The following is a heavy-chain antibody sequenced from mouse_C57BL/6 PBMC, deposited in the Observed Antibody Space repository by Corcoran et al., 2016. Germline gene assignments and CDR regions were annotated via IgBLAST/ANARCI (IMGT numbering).Heavy chain of an antibody. D-gene: IGHD1-1*01. Sequence: QVQLKQSGAELVRPGASVRLSCKASGYTFTDYYINWVKQRPGQGLEWIARIYPGSGNTYYNEKFKGKATLTAEKSSSTAYMQLSSLTSEDSAVYFCARSWITTVAYYFDYWGQGTTLAVSS. J-gene: IGHJ2*01. CDR3: ARSWITTVAYYFDY. CDR2: IYPGSGNT. CDR1: GYTFTDYY. V-gene: IGHV1-76*01.